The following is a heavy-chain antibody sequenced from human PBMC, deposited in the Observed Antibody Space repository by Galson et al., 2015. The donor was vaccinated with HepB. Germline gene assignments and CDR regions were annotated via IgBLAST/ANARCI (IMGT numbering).Heavy chain of an antibody. Sequence: SLRLSCAASGFTFDDYAMHWVRQAPGKGLEWVSGISWNSGSIGYADSVKGRFTISRDNAKNSLYLQMNSLRAEDTASYYCAKDTSGHTVTTMGGFDYWGQGTLVTVSS. J-gene: IGHJ4*02. D-gene: IGHD4-17*01. CDR2: ISWNSGSI. CDR1: GFTFDDYA. V-gene: IGHV3-9*01. CDR3: AKDTSGHTVTTMGGFDY.